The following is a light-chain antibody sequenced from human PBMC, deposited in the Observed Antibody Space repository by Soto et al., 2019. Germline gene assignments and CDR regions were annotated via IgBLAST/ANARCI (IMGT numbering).Light chain of an antibody. V-gene: IGKV1-33*01. CDR2: DVS. CDR1: QDISNF. Sequence: DVLMTQSPSSLSASVGDRVTITCQASQDISNFLNWYHQAPGKAPQLLIYDVSNLQPGVASRFSGSGSGTDFTFTISTLQPEDIGTFYYQQYDKPPVTFGGGTKVEIK. CDR3: QQYDKPPVT. J-gene: IGKJ4*01.